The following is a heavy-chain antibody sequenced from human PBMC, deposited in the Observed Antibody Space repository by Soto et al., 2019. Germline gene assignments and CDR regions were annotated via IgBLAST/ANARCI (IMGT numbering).Heavy chain of an antibody. CDR2: FDPEDGET. D-gene: IGHD2-2*01. Sequence: ASVKVSCKVSGYTLTELSMHWVRQAPGKGLEWMGGFDPEDGETIYAQKFQGRVTMTEDTSTDTAYMELSSLRSEDTAVYYCATDLEYQLPYDRFDPWGQGTLVTVSS. J-gene: IGHJ5*02. V-gene: IGHV1-24*01. CDR3: ATDLEYQLPYDRFDP. CDR1: GYTLTELS.